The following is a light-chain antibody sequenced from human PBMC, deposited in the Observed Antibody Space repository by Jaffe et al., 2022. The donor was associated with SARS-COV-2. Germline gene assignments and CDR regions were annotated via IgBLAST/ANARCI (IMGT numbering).Light chain of an antibody. V-gene: IGKV3-15*01. CDR1: QSVSSY. CDR3: QQYNNWLT. J-gene: IGKJ4*01. Sequence: EIVMTQSPATLSVSPGERATLSCRASQSVSSYLAWYQQTPGQAPRLLIYGASTRATGVPARFSGSGSGTEFTLTISSLQSEDFALYYCQQYNNWLTFGGGTKVEIK. CDR2: GAS.